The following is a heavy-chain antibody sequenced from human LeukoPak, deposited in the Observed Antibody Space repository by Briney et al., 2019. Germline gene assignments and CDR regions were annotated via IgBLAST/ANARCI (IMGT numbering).Heavy chain of an antibody. J-gene: IGHJ4*02. D-gene: IGHD2-15*01. V-gene: IGHV3-66*02. CDR3: ARAEALGGSGFDY. CDR2: IYSGGST. CDR1: GFTVSSNY. Sequence: GGSLRLSCAASGFTVSSNYMSWVRQAPGKGLEWVSVIYSGGSTYYADSVKGRFTISRDNSKNTLYLQMNSLGAEDTAVYYCARAEALGGSGFDYWGQGTLVTVSS.